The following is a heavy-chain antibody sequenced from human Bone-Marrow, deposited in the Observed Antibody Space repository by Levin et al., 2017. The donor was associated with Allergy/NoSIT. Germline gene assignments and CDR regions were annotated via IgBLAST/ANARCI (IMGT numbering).Heavy chain of an antibody. V-gene: IGHV4-4*02. CDR2: IYHTGTT. D-gene: IGHD2-2*02. Sequence: PSETLSLTCAVSGVSISSSQWWSWVRQPPGKGLEWIGEIYHTGTTNYNPSLNSRVTMSVAKSNNQFSLKLNSVTAADTAVYYCTISLPRYCTGASCYNYYHYYMDVWGKGTTVTVSS. CDR1: GVSISSSQW. CDR3: TISLPRYCTGASCYNYYHYYMDV. J-gene: IGHJ6*03.